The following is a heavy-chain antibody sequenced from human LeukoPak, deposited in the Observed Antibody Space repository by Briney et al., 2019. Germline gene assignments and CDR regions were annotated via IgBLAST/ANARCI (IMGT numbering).Heavy chain of an antibody. CDR1: GDSLRSHF. CDR3: ALQYREHDSMGFFDH. D-gene: IGHD5-24*01. Sequence: MSSETLSLTCTVSGDSLRSHFCSWVRQSPGQGLDWIANMFFSGTTNSNPALKRRVTMSVDTSTSQFSLKLTSATAADTAVYYCALQYREHDSMGFFDHWGGGMLVTVSS. V-gene: IGHV4-59*11. J-gene: IGHJ4*01. CDR2: MFFSGTT.